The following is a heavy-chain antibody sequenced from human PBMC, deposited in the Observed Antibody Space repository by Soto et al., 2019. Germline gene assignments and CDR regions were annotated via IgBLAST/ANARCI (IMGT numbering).Heavy chain of an antibody. CDR3: ARHEGVSWNYFDD. CDR2: IYYSGST. CDR1: GGSISSSSYY. D-gene: IGHD2-15*01. J-gene: IGHJ4*02. Sequence: SETLSLTCTVSGGSISSSSYYWGWIRQPPGKGLEWIGSIYYSGSTYYNPSLKSRVTISVDTSKNQFSLKLSSVTAADTAVYYCARHEGVSWNYFDDWGQGTLVTVSS. V-gene: IGHV4-39*01.